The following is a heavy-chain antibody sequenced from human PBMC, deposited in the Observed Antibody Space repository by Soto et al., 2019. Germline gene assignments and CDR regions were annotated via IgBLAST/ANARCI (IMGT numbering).Heavy chain of an antibody. D-gene: IGHD6-6*01. Sequence: SLRLSCAISGFSVSSNYLSWVRQAPGKGLEWVSYISSSSSTIYYADSVKGRFTISRDNAKNSLYLQMNSLRDEDTAVYYCARGVHSSSRGLLYYFDYWGQGTLVTVSS. V-gene: IGHV3-48*02. J-gene: IGHJ4*02. CDR3: ARGVHSSSRGLLYYFDY. CDR1: GFSVSSNY. CDR2: ISSSSSTI.